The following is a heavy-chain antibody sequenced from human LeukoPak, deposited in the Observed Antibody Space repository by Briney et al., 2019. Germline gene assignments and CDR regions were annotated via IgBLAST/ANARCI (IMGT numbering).Heavy chain of an antibody. CDR2: IYSSGST. J-gene: IGHJ5*02. D-gene: IGHD3/OR15-3a*01. V-gene: IGHV4-39*07. Sequence: PSETLSLTCAVSGASISGSGYYWGWIRQPPGKGLEWIGNIYSSGSTNYNPSLKSRVTISVDTSKNQFSLKLSSVTAADTAVYYCAIRLGTGASWFDPWGQGTLVTVSS. CDR1: GASISGSGYY. CDR3: AIRLGTGASWFDP.